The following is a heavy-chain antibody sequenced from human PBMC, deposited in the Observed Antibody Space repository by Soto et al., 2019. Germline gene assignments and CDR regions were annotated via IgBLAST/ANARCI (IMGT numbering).Heavy chain of an antibody. CDR3: ARVPDR. J-gene: IGHJ5*02. CDR2: IYHSGST. CDR1: GGSISSGGYS. Sequence: SETLSLSCAVSGGSISSGGYSWSWIRQPPGKGLEWIGYIYHSGSTYYNPSLKSRVTISVDRSKNQFSLKLSSVTAADTAVYYCARVPDRWGQGTLVTV. D-gene: IGHD2-2*01. V-gene: IGHV4-30-2*01.